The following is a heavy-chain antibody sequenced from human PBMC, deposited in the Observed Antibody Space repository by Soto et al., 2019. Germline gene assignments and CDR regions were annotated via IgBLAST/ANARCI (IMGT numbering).Heavy chain of an antibody. D-gene: IGHD5-18*01. CDR3: ARGHRVDTAMVTWYFDY. CDR2: INPNSGGT. CDR1: GYTFTGYY. J-gene: IGHJ4*02. Sequence: ASVKVSCKASGYTFTGYYMHWVRQAPGQGLEWMGWINPNSGGTNYAQKFQGWVTMTRDTSISTAYMELSRLRSDDTAVYYCARGHRVDTAMVTWYFDYWGQGTLVTAPQ. V-gene: IGHV1-2*04.